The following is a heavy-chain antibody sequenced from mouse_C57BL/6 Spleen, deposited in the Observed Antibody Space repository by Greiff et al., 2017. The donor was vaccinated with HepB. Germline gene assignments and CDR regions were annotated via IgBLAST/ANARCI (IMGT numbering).Heavy chain of an antibody. V-gene: IGHV1-47*01. CDR2: FHPYNDDT. CDR1: GYTFTTYP. J-gene: IGHJ3*01. CDR3: ARKGYGSSSWFAY. D-gene: IGHD1-1*01. Sequence: VKLQESGAELVKPGASVKMSCKASGYTFTTYPIEWMKQNHGKSLEWIGNFHPYNDDTKYNEKFKGKATLTVEKSSSTVYLELSRLTSDDSAVYYCARKGYGSSSWFAYWGQGTLVTVSA.